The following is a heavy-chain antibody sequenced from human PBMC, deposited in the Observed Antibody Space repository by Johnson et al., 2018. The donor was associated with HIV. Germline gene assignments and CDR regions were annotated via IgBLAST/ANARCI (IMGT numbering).Heavy chain of an antibody. Sequence: VQLVESGGGVVQPGRSLRLSCAASGLTFSSYGMHWVRQAPGKGLEWVANIKQDGTEKYYVDSVKGRFTISRDNTKSSLYLQMNSLRGEDTAVYYCARDRTLWQLVRPGGAFDIWGQGTMVTVSS. CDR2: IKQDGTEK. CDR1: GLTFSSYG. V-gene: IGHV3-7*01. J-gene: IGHJ3*02. D-gene: IGHD6-6*01. CDR3: ARDRTLWQLVRPGGAFDI.